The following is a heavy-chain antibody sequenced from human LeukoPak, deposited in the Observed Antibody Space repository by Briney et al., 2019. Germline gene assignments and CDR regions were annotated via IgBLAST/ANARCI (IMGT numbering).Heavy chain of an antibody. CDR2: ISSSSSYI. D-gene: IGHD6-25*01. J-gene: IGHJ4*02. CDR3: ARDGEGAAVPYFFDY. V-gene: IGHV3-21*01. Sequence: PGGSLRLPCAASGFTFSSYSMNWVRQAPGKGLEWVSSISSSSSYIYYADSVKGRFTISRDNAKNSLYLQMNSLRAEDTAVYYCARDGEGAAVPYFFDYWGQGTLVTVSS. CDR1: GFTFSSYS.